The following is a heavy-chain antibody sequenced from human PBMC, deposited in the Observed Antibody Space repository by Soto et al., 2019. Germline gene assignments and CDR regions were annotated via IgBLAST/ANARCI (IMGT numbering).Heavy chain of an antibody. D-gene: IGHD2-2*02. J-gene: IGHJ6*02. CDR2: ISYDGSNK. V-gene: IGHV3-30-3*01. CDR3: AIEPIVVVPAAIVLYYYYGMDV. Sequence: QVQLVESGGGVVQPGRSLRLSCAASRFTFSSYAMHWVRQAPGKGLEWVAVISYDGSNKYYADSVKGRFTISRDNSKNTLYLQMNSLRAEDTAVYYCAIEPIVVVPAAIVLYYYYGMDVWGQGTTVTVSS. CDR1: RFTFSSYA.